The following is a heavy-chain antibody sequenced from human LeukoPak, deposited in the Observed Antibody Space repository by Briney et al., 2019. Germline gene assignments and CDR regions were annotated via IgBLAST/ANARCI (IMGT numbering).Heavy chain of an antibody. CDR1: GFTFSSYW. CDR3: ARDSSGWYWGYFDY. Sequence: SGGSLRLSCAASGFTFSSYWMSLVRQAPGKGLEWVANIKQDGSEKYYVDSVKGRFTISRDNAKNSLYLQMNSLRAEDTAVYYCARDSSGWYWGYFDYWGQGTLVTVSS. CDR2: IKQDGSEK. J-gene: IGHJ4*02. D-gene: IGHD6-19*01. V-gene: IGHV3-7*01.